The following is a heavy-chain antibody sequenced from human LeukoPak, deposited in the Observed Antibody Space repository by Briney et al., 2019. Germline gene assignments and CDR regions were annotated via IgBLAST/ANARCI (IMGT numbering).Heavy chain of an antibody. D-gene: IGHD3-9*01. CDR1: GYTFTSYG. CDR2: ISAYNGNT. J-gene: IGHJ4*02. Sequence: VASVKVSCKASGYTFTSYGISWVRQAPGQGLEWMGWISAYNGNTNYAQKLQGRVTMTTDTSTSTAYMELRSLRSDDTAVYYCARSTENVLRYFDWLSPRDWGQGTLVTVSS. V-gene: IGHV1-18*01. CDR3: ARSTENVLRYFDWLSPRD.